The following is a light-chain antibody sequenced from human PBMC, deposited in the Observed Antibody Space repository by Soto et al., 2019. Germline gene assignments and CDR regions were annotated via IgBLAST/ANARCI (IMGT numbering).Light chain of an antibody. CDR2: GAS. CDR3: QQYNSWPLT. CDR1: QSVSSNY. Sequence: EIVLTQSPGTLSLSPGERATLSCRTSQSVSSNYLAWYQQKPGQAPRLLIYGASNRATGIPDRFSGSGSGTDFTLTISSLQSEDFAVYYCQQYNSWPLTFGGGTKVEIK. J-gene: IGKJ4*01. V-gene: IGKV3-20*01.